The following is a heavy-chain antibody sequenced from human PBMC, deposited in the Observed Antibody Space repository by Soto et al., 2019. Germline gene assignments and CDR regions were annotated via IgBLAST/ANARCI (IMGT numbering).Heavy chain of an antibody. Sequence: PGGSLRLSCEASGFIFNNYGMHWVRQAPGKGLEWVSSISGSGDNTHYAASVEGRFTISRDDSKNTLYLQMNSLRDEDTAVYYCAKTREIRGVVPDSWGPGTLVTVSS. CDR1: GFIFNNYG. V-gene: IGHV3-23*01. D-gene: IGHD3-10*01. CDR3: AKTREIRGVVPDS. CDR2: ISGSGDNT. J-gene: IGHJ5*02.